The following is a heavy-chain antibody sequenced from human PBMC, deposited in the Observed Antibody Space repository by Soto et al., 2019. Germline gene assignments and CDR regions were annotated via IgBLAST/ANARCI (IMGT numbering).Heavy chain of an antibody. D-gene: IGHD3-10*02. Sequence: RASVKVSCKTSGYTFTSYGISWVRQAPGQGLEWMGWINADKGKTKYSQKFQGRVTITRDTSASTAYMDLSSLRSEDTAVYYCARARHGVRGVINWAFDIWGQGTMVTVSS. V-gene: IGHV1-18*01. CDR2: INADKGKT. CDR3: ARARHGVRGVINWAFDI. J-gene: IGHJ3*02. CDR1: GYTFTSYG.